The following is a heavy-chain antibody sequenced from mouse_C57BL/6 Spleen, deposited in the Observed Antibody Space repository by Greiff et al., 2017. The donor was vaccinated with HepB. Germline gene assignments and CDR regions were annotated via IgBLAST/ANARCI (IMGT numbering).Heavy chain of an antibody. D-gene: IGHD4-1*01. J-gene: IGHJ3*01. CDR2: IYPGSGNT. CDR3: ARELTAWFAY. Sequence: VQLQQSGPELVKPGASVKISCKASGYSFTSYYIHWVKQRPGQGLEWIGWIYPGSGNTKYNEKFKGQATLTADTSSSTAYMQLSSLTSEDSAVYYCARELTAWFAYWGQGTLVTVSA. CDR1: GYSFTSYY. V-gene: IGHV1-66*01.